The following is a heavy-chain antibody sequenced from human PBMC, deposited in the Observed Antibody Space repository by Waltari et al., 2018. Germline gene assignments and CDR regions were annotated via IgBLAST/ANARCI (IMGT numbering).Heavy chain of an antibody. V-gene: IGHV1-69*05. J-gene: IGHJ3*02. CDR2: IIPILVTA. CDR3: ARAHRAAAGHDAFDS. Sequence: QVQLVQSGAEVKKPGSSVKVSCKASGGTFSSYAISWVRQAPGQGLEWMGGIIPILVTANYAQKFQGRVTITTDESTSTAYMELSSLRSEDTAVYYCARAHRAAAGHDAFDSWGQGTMVTVSS. D-gene: IGHD6-13*01. CDR1: GGTFSSYA.